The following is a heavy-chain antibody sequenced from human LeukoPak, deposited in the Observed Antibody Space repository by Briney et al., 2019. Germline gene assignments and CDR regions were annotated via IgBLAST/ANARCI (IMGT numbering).Heavy chain of an antibody. V-gene: IGHV3-43*02. J-gene: IGHJ6*03. CDR1: GFTFDDYA. CDR3: AKDSLGRNYYFYYMDV. CDR2: ISGDGGS. Sequence: GGSLRLSCAASGFTFDDYAMHWGRQVPGKGREWVSLISGDGGSTMTYYAASVKGLFTITRDNSKNSLYLQMNSLRTEDTALYYCAKDSLGRNYYFYYMDVWGRGTTVTVSS. D-gene: IGHD1-1*01.